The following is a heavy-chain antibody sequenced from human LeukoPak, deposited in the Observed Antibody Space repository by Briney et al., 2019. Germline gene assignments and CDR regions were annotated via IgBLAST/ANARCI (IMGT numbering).Heavy chain of an antibody. CDR2: ISYDGSNK. Sequence: HPGGSLRLSCAASGFTFSSYAMHWVRQAPGKGLEWVAVISYDGSNKYYADSVKGRFTISRDNSKNTLYLQMNSLRAEDTAVYYCARGFGDDYGDYAFDYWGQGTLVTVSS. CDR1: GFTFSSYA. J-gene: IGHJ4*02. D-gene: IGHD4-17*01. V-gene: IGHV3-30-3*01. CDR3: ARGFGDDYGDYAFDY.